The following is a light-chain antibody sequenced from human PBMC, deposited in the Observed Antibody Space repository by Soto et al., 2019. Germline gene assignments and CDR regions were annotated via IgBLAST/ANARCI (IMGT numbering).Light chain of an antibody. CDR2: NAS. J-gene: IGKJ1*01. V-gene: IGKV1-5*01. CDR3: QNYNQYSRT. CDR1: QSISGW. Sequence: DIQMTQSPSSLSASVADRVTITCRASQSISGWLAWYQQKPGKAPKLLIYNASSLKSGVPSRFSGSGFGTEFTLTISSLQPDDSATYYCQNYNQYSRTFGQGTKVDIK.